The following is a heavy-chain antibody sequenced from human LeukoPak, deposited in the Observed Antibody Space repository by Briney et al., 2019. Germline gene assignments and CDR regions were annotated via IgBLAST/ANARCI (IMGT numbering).Heavy chain of an antibody. Sequence: GGSLRLSCAASGFTFSSQSMTWVRQAPGKGLEWVSGISGSGDNTYYGDSVKGRFTISRDNSKSTMCLQMNSLRVEDTAVYYCVKWTGYGMNWGQGTLVTVSS. CDR3: VKWTGYGMN. CDR2: ISGSGDNT. D-gene: IGHD3/OR15-3a*01. V-gene: IGHV3-23*01. CDR1: GFTFSSQS. J-gene: IGHJ4*02.